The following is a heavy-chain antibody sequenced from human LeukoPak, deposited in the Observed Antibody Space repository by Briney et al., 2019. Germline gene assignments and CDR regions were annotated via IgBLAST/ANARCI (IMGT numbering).Heavy chain of an antibody. Sequence: ASVKVSCKASGYTFTGHYIHWVRQAPGQGLECMGWINPNSGDANYAQKFQGRVTVTRDTSITTAYMELSRLTSDDTAVYYCARGVYCTSTSCYSGLGYYYYYMDVWGKGTTVTVSS. J-gene: IGHJ6*03. CDR3: ARGVYCTSTSCYSGLGYYYYYMDV. V-gene: IGHV1-2*02. CDR2: INPNSGDA. D-gene: IGHD2-2*02. CDR1: GYTFTGHY.